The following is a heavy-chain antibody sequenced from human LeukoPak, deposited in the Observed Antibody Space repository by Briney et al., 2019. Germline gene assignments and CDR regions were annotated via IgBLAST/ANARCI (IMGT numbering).Heavy chain of an antibody. Sequence: ASVRVSCKASGYTFTSYYMHWVRQAPGQGLEWMGIINPSGGSTSYAQKFQGRVTMTRDMSTSTVYMELSSLRSEDTAVYYCAREGYSSSWYRDNWFDPWGQGTLVTVSS. CDR2: INPSGGST. CDR1: GYTFTSYY. CDR3: AREGYSSSWYRDNWFDP. D-gene: IGHD6-13*01. J-gene: IGHJ5*02. V-gene: IGHV1-46*01.